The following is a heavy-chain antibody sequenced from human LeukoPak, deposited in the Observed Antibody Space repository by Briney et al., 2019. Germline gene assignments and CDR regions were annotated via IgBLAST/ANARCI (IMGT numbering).Heavy chain of an antibody. CDR1: GFTFSSYS. Sequence: GGSLRLSCAASGFTFSSYSMNWVRQAPGKGLEWVSSISSSSSYIYYADSVKGRFTISRHNAKNSLYLQMNSLRAEDTAVYYCANTGYSSSWYYSEKGYYFDYWGQGTLVTVSS. V-gene: IGHV3-21*04. CDR3: ANTGYSSSWYYSEKGYYFDY. D-gene: IGHD6-13*01. CDR2: ISSSSSYI. J-gene: IGHJ4*02.